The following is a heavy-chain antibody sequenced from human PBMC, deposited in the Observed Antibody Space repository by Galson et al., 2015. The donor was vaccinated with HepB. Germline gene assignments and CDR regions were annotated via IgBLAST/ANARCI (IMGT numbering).Heavy chain of an antibody. CDR1: GFTFSSYG. J-gene: IGHJ4*02. V-gene: IGHV3-30*02. D-gene: IGHD3-22*01. Sequence: SLRLSCAASGFTFSSYGMHWVRQAPGKGLERVAFIRYDGSNKYYADSVKGRFTISRDNSKNTLYLQMNSLRAGDTAVYYCAKDRRNYYDSSGYGAIDYWGQGTLVTVSS. CDR3: AKDRRNYYDSSGYGAIDY. CDR2: IRYDGSNK.